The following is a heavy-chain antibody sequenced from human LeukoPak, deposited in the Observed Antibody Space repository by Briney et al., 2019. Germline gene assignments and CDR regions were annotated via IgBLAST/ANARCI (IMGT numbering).Heavy chain of an antibody. CDR2: IYYSGST. D-gene: IGHD6-19*01. V-gene: IGHV4-59*01. J-gene: IGHJ4*02. CDR1: GGSISSYY. Sequence: SETLSLTXTVSGGSISSYYWSWIRQPPGKELEWLGYIYYSGSTNYNPSLKSRVTMSVDTSKNQFSLKLSSVTATDTAVYYCARSGYSSGMARLDYWGQGTLVTVSS. CDR3: ARSGYSSGMARLDY.